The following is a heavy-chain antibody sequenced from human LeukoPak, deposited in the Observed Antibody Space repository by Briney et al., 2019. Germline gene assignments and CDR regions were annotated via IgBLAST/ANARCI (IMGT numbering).Heavy chain of an antibody. V-gene: IGHV3-21*01. CDR2: ISSSSSYI. Sequence: RPGGSLRLSCAASGFTFSSYSMNWVRQAPGKGLEWVSSISSSSSYIYYADSVRGRFTISRDNAKNSLYLQMNSLRAEDTAVYYCARGIAVAGTVDYWGQGTLVTVSS. J-gene: IGHJ4*02. CDR1: GFTFSSYS. D-gene: IGHD6-19*01. CDR3: ARGIAVAGTVDY.